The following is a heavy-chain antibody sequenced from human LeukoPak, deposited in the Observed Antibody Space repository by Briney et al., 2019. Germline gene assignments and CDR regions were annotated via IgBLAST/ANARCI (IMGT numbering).Heavy chain of an antibody. CDR3: ARVSGRLERQSDLDY. V-gene: IGHV3-21*01. J-gene: IGHJ4*02. D-gene: IGHD1-1*01. CDR2: ISGDSTYI. CDR1: GFTFSSYS. Sequence: GGSLRLSCAASGFTFSSYSMNGVRQAPGKGLEWVSSISGDSTYIYNAGSVKGGFTISRDNAQASLYLHMISLRADAKAVYYCARVSGRLERQSDLDYWGQGTLVIVSS.